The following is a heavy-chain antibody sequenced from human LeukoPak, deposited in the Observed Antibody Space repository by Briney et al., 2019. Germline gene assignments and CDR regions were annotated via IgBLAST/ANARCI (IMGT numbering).Heavy chain of an antibody. D-gene: IGHD3-10*01. CDR1: GFTSSAYW. Sequence: PGGSLRLSCAASGFTSSAYWMHWVRQVPGKGLVWVSRINSDVSTTNYADSVKGRFTISRDNAKNTIYLQMNSLRAEDTAVYYCATLGSYFDYWGQGALVTVSP. J-gene: IGHJ4*02. V-gene: IGHV3-74*01. CDR3: ATLGSYFDY. CDR2: INSDVSTT.